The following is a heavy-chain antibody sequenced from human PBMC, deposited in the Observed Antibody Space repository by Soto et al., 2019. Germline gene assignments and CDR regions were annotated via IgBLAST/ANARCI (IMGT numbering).Heavy chain of an antibody. Sequence: PSETLALTCAVYGGSVSGSYWSWIRQPPGKGLEWIASIDYTGNTFYNPSLTSRVTISVETSKNQFSLKVTSATAADTAVYYCARINKGYGTDSWGQGTLVTVSS. J-gene: IGHJ4*02. CDR2: IDYTGNT. V-gene: IGHV4-34*01. CDR3: ARINKGYGTDS. CDR1: GGSVSGSY. D-gene: IGHD5-18*01.